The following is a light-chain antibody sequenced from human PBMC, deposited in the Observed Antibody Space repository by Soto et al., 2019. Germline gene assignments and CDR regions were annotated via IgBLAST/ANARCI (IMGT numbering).Light chain of an antibody. V-gene: IGLV2-14*01. CDR2: EVS. CDR3: SSYSTSSTLVI. J-gene: IGLJ2*01. CDR1: SSDVGTYNY. Sequence: QSVLTQPASVSGSPGQSITISCTGTSSDVGTYNYVSWYQQHPGKAPKLIIYEVSNRPSGVSNRFSGSKSGNTASLTISGLQAEDEADYYCSSYSTSSTLVIFGGGTQLTVL.